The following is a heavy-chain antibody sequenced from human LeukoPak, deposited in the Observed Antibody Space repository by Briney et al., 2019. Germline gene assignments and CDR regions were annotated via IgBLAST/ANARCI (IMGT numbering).Heavy chain of an antibody. CDR2: IYHSGST. CDR3: ARQYDY. Sequence: SETLSLTCTVSAYSISSGYYWAWIRQPPGKGLEWIGSIYHSGSTYYNPSLKSRVTISIDTSKNQFSLNLTSVTAADTAVYYCARQYDYWGQGTLVTVSS. D-gene: IGHD2-2*01. CDR1: AYSISSGYY. J-gene: IGHJ4*02. V-gene: IGHV4-38-2*02.